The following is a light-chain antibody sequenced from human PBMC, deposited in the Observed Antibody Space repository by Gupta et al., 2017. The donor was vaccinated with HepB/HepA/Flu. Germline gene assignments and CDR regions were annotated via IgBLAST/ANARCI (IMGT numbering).Light chain of an antibody. CDR1: QSVTSNY. CDR3: QQYGSSPLT. V-gene: IGKV3-20*01. CDR2: GAS. J-gene: IGKJ4*01. Sequence: IVLPPSPVLLSLSPGERATLSCRASQSVTSNYLAWYQQNPGQPPRLLIYGASSRATGITDRISGSGSETDFTLTISRLEPEDFAVYYCQQYGSSPLTFGGGTKVEIK.